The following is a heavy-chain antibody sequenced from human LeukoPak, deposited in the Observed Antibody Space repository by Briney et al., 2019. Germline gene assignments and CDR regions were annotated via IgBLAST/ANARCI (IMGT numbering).Heavy chain of an antibody. D-gene: IGHD2-2*01. CDR3: ASTDIVVVPAPMDV. CDR1: GYSISSGYY. J-gene: IGHJ6*03. CDR2: IYHSGST. Sequence: SETLSLTCTVFGYSISSGYYWGWIRQPPGKGLEWIGSIYHSGSTYYNPSLKSRVTISVDTSKNQFSPKLSSVTAADTAVYYCASTDIVVVPAPMDVWGKGTTVTVSS. V-gene: IGHV4-38-2*02.